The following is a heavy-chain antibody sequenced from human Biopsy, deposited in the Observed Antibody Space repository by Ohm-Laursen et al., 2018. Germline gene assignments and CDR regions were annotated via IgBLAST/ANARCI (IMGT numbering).Heavy chain of an antibody. CDR2: ISGSGGRT. CDR3: AKEVFSAVGTSGFDP. D-gene: IGHD1/OR15-1a*01. CDR1: GFTFSNYA. V-gene: IGHV3-23*01. J-gene: IGHJ5*02. Sequence: SLRLSCAASGFTFSNYAMSWVRQAPGKGLEWVSGISGSGGRTYYAESMKSRFTISRDNSKKTVYLQMKSLRAEDTAVYYCAKEVFSAVGTSGFDPWGQGTLVTVSS.